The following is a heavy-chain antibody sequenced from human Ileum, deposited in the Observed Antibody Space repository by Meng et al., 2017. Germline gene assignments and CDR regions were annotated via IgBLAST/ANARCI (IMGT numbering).Heavy chain of an antibody. D-gene: IGHD6-19*01. CDR2: KYYRSKWFT. J-gene: IGHJ4*02. CDR3: ARSGSGWSLDY. Sequence: VHLQQSCPGLVKPSQTLVLTCGIPGASVSTNSGGWNWIRQSPSRGFEWLGRKYYRSKWFTDYAVSEKSRITINPDTSTNQFSLQLNSVTPEDTAVYYCARSGSGWSLDYWGQGTLVTVSS. CDR1: GASVSTNSGG. V-gene: IGHV6-1*01.